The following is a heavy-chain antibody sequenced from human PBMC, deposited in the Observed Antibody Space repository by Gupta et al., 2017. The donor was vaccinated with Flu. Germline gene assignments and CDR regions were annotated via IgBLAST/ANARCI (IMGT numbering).Heavy chain of an antibody. Sequence: SSSYYWGWIRQPPGKGMEWIGRIFYRGSTYYTPSLKSRVTISVDTSKNQFSLKVSSVTAADTAVYYCASLRDGYNEGQIDFWGQGTLVTVSS. CDR3: ASLRDGYNEGQIDF. D-gene: IGHD5-12*01. J-gene: IGHJ4*02. V-gene: IGHV4-39*01. CDR2: IFYRGST. CDR1: SSSYY.